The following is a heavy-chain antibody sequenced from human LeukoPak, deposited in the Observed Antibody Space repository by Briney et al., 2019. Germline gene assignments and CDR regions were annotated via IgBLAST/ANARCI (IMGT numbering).Heavy chain of an antibody. D-gene: IGHD2-2*01. CDR3: ARARYCSSTSCSSTGAFDI. CDR2: INPSGGST. J-gene: IGHJ3*02. Sequence: SVKVSCKASGYTFTSYYMHWVRQATGQGLEWMGIINPSGGSTSYAQKFQGRVTMTRDTSTSTVYMELSSLRSEDTAVYYCARARYCSSTSCSSTGAFDIWGQGTMVTVSS. CDR1: GYTFTSYY. V-gene: IGHV1-46*01.